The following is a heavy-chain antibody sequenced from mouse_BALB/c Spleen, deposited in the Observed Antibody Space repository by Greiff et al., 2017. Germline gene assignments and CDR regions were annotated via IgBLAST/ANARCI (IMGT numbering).Heavy chain of an antibody. D-gene: IGHD3-1*01. Sequence: QVQLQQPGAELVRPGASVKLSCKASGYTFTSYWINWVKQRPGQGLEWIGNIYPSDSYTNYNQKFKDKATLTVDKSSSTAYMQLSSPTSEDSAVYYCTRQLGLRYFDVWGAGTTVTVSS. CDR3: TRQLGLRYFDV. CDR2: IYPSDSYT. CDR1: GYTFTSYW. V-gene: IGHV1-69*02. J-gene: IGHJ1*01.